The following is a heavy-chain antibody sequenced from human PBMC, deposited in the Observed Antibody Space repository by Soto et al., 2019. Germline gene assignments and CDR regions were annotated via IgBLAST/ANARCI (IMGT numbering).Heavy chain of an antibody. V-gene: IGHV2-5*02. J-gene: IGHJ4*02. CDR2: IYWDDDK. D-gene: IGHD6-19*01. CDR1: GFSLSTSGVG. Sequence: QITLKESGPTLVKPTQTLTLTCTFSGFSLSTSGVGVGWIRQPPGKALQWLALIYWDDDKRYSPSLKTRLTXXXXXXXXXXXXXXXXXXXXXXXXXXXXXRRSDGWYDFDYWGQGTLVTVS. CDR3: XXRRSDGWYDFDY.